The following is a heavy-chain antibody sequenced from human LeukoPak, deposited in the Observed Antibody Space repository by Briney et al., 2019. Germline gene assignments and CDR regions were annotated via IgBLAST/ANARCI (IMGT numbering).Heavy chain of an antibody. CDR3: TTVTLRPVGL. CDR1: GFSFTNAW. D-gene: IGHD3-10*01. V-gene: IGHV3-15*05. Sequence: PGGSLRLSCAASGFSFTNAWMSWVRQAPGKGLEWVGRIKSKTDGGTIDHAAPVKGRFTISRDDSKNTLFLQMNSLKIEDTAVYYCTTVTLRPVGLWGQGTLVTVSS. J-gene: IGHJ4*02. CDR2: IKSKTDGGTI.